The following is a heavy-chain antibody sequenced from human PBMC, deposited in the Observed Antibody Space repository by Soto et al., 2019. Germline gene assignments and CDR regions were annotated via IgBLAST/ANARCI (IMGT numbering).Heavy chain of an antibody. CDR3: ARGSRDGYKNDY. Sequence: PSETLSLTCTVSSGSMNSDYWTWIRQSPGKGLEWIGYISYNGISKHNPSISSRVTISLHRSTNQISLRLNSMTAADTAVYYCARGSRDGYKNDYWGQGTLVTVSS. V-gene: IGHV4-59*12. CDR1: SGSMNSDY. CDR2: ISYNGIS. D-gene: IGHD5-12*01. J-gene: IGHJ4*02.